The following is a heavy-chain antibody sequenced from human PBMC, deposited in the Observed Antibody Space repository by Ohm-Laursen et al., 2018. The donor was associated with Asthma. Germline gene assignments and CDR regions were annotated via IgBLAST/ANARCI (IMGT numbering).Heavy chain of an antibody. D-gene: IGHD3-22*01. CDR2: IYYSGLT. CDR1: GDSISSGDHY. Sequence: TLSLTCSVSGDSISSGDHYWSWIRQHPGKGLEWIGYIYYSGLTYSNPSLRSRVSISVDTSKNQFSLKLSPVTAADTAVYYCARGTFYYESTGYYFFDHWGQGALVTVSS. V-gene: IGHV4-31*03. J-gene: IGHJ4*02. CDR3: ARGTFYYESTGYYFFDH.